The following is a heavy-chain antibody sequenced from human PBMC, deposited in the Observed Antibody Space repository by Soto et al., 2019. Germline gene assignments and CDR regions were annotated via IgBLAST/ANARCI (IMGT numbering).Heavy chain of an antibody. CDR1: GFTFSSFG. J-gene: IGHJ4*02. CDR3: VYGGNSECFDY. CDR2: ISYDGSNK. V-gene: IGHV3-30*03. D-gene: IGHD4-17*01. Sequence: GRSLRVSCAASGFTFSSFGMHWVRQAPGKGLEWVAVISYDGSNKYDADSVKGRFTISRDNSKNTLYLQMNSLRAEDTAVYYCVYGGNSECFDYWRQGTLVTVSS.